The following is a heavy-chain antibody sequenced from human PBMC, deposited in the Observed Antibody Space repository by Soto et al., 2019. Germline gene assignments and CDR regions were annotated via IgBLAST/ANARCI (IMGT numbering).Heavy chain of an antibody. D-gene: IGHD3-3*01. CDR1: GYSFTSYW. CDR2: IDPSDSYT. V-gene: IGHV5-10-1*01. CDR3: GRPNHVPSSDYDFSSGYYSHYYYDGIDV. Sequence: GESLKISCKGSGYSFTSYWISWVRQMPGKGLEWMGRIDPSDSYTNYSPSFQGHVTISADKSISTAYLQWSSLKASDTAMYYCGRPNHVPSSDYDFSSGYYSHYYYDGIDVWGQGNTVTVSS. J-gene: IGHJ6*02.